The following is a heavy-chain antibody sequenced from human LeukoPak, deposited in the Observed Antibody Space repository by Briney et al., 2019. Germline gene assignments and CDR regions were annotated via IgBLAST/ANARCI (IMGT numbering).Heavy chain of an antibody. J-gene: IGHJ6*03. CDR2: IYYSGST. CDR1: GGSISSSSYY. Sequence: PSETLSLTCTVSGGSISSSSYYWGWIRQPPGKGLEWIGSIYYSGSTYYNPSLKSRVTISVDTSKNQFSLKLSSVTAADTAVYYCAREWGTTVTTKDYYYYYMDVWGKGTTVTVSS. D-gene: IGHD4-17*01. CDR3: AREWGTTVTTKDYYYYYMDV. V-gene: IGHV4-39*07.